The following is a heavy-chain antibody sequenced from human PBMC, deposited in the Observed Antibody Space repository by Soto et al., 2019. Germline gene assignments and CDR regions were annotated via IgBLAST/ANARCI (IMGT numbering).Heavy chain of an antibody. Sequence: EVQLVESGGGLVEPGGSLRLSCAASGFSFNTYTMNWVRQSPGKGLEWVSSITPSSDDIYYGDSMNGRFTVSRDTAKNSKLLLRDVLRGEDTAVYYCARARCEKKEDGIDVWGQGTTGTVSS. V-gene: IGHV3-21*01. D-gene: IGHD2-8*01. J-gene: IGHJ6*02. CDR2: ITPSSDDI. CDR1: GFSFNTYT. CDR3: ARARCEKKEDGIDV.